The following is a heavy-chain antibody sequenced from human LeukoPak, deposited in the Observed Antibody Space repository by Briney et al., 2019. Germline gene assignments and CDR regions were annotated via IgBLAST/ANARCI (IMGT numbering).Heavy chain of an antibody. J-gene: IGHJ5*02. V-gene: IGHV1-18*01. Sequence: SVRVSCKASGYTFTIYGFSWVRQAPGQGLEWMGWISSYNGDTNYAQRVQDRVTMTTDTATSTAYMELRSLRSDDTAVYYCARVPLGDSSTYYYPKPDWFDPWGQGTLVIVSS. CDR1: GYTFTIYG. CDR3: ARVPLGDSSTYYYPKPDWFDP. D-gene: IGHD3-22*01. CDR2: ISSYNGDT.